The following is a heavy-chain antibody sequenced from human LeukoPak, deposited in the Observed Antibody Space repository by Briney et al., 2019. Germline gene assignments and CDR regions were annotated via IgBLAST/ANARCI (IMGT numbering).Heavy chain of an antibody. Sequence: PGGSLRLSCAASGFTFSSYTMNWLRRAPGKGLEWVSSISSSSSYIYYADSVKGRFTISRDNAKNSLYLQMNSLRAEDTAVYYCARDKGSYDSDFWGQGTLVTVSS. V-gene: IGHV3-21*01. CDR1: GFTFSSYT. CDR3: ARDKGSYDSDF. CDR2: ISSSSSYI. J-gene: IGHJ4*02. D-gene: IGHD5-18*01.